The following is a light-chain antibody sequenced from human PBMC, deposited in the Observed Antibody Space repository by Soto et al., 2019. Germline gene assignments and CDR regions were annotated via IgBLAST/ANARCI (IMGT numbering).Light chain of an antibody. CDR2: GAS. CDR1: QSLGGN. J-gene: IGKJ4*01. Sequence: EMVMTQSPTSRAVSAGDTASRCCRASQSLGGNLAWYQQKPGQAPSLLIYGASTRATGTPARFSGSGSGTEFTLTISSLQSADFAVYSCQHYIRWPLTFGGGTKVDNK. V-gene: IGKV3-15*01. CDR3: QHYIRWPLT.